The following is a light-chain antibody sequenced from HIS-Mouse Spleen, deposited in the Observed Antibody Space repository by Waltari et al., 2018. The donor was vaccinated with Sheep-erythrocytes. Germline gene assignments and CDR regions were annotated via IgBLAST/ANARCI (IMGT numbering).Light chain of an antibody. Sequence: QSALTQPRSVSGSPGQSVTISCTGTSSDVGGLNYFSWYQQHPGKAPKLMIYDVSKRPSGVPDRFSGSKSGNTASLTISGLQAEDEADYYCCSYAGSYNHVFATGTKVTVL. V-gene: IGLV2-11*01. CDR3: CSYAGSYNHV. J-gene: IGLJ1*01. CDR2: DVS. CDR1: SSDVGGLNY.